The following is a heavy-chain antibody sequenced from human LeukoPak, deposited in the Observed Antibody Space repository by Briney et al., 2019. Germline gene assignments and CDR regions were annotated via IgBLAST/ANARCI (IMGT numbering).Heavy chain of an antibody. Sequence: ASVKVSCKASGYTFTGYYMHWVRQAPGQGLEWMGWINPNSGGTNYAQKFQGRVTMTRDMSTSTVYMELSSLRSEDTAVYYCASAHYCGGDCYSDYWGQGTLVTVSS. CDR3: ASAHYCGGDCYSDY. J-gene: IGHJ4*02. V-gene: IGHV1-2*02. D-gene: IGHD2-21*02. CDR2: INPNSGGT. CDR1: GYTFTGYY.